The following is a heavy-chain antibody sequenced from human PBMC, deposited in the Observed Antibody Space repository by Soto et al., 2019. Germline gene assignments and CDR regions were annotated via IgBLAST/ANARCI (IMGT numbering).Heavy chain of an antibody. J-gene: IGHJ4*02. Sequence: SGPTLVNPTQTLTLTCTFSGFSLSTSGMCVSWIRQPPGKALEWLARIDWNDDKYYSTSLKTRLTISKDTSKNQVVLTMTNMDPADTATYYCARIRHSSSLYLNDYWGQGTLVTVSS. D-gene: IGHD6-13*01. CDR1: GFSLSTSGMC. V-gene: IGHV2-70*11. CDR3: ARIRHSSSLYLNDY. CDR2: IDWNDDK.